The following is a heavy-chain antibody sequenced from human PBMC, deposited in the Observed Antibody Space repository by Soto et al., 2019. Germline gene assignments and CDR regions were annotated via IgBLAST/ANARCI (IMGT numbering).Heavy chain of an antibody. CDR1: GFTFTSSA. CDR2: IVVGSGNT. V-gene: IGHV1-58*02. CDR3: AADLGMSYYYGMDV. J-gene: IGHJ6*02. D-gene: IGHD6-13*01. Sequence: GASVKVSCKASGFTFTSSAMQWVRQARGQRLEWIGWIVVGSGNTNYAQKFQERVTITRDMSTSTAYMELSSLRSEDTAVYYCAADLGMSYYYGMDVWGQGTTVTVS.